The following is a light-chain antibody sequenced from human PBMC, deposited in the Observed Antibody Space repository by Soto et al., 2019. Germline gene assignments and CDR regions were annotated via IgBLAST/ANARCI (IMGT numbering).Light chain of an antibody. CDR1: SSDVGAYNY. V-gene: IGLV2-14*01. Sequence: QSALTQPASVSGPPGQSITISCTGTSSDVGAYNYVSWYQHHPGKASRLVIYDVTNRPSVISDRFSGSKSGNTAFLSISGLLAEDEADYYCTSYTSTSTYVFGTGTKVTVL. J-gene: IGLJ1*01. CDR3: TSYTSTSTYV. CDR2: DVT.